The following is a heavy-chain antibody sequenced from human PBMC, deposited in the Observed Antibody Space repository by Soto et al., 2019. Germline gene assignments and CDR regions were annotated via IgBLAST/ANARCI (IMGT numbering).Heavy chain of an antibody. V-gene: IGHV3-23*01. CDR3: AKTAGDCSGGSCYSQGFDS. CDR1: GFTFSSYA. CDR2: ISGSGGRT. J-gene: IGHJ3*02. D-gene: IGHD2-15*01. Sequence: PGGSLRLSCAASGFTFSSYAMSWVRQVPGKGLEWVSTISGSGGRTYYADSVKGRFTISRDNSKNTLYVEMNSLRAEDTAVYYCAKTAGDCSGGSCYSQGFDSWGQGTVVTVSS.